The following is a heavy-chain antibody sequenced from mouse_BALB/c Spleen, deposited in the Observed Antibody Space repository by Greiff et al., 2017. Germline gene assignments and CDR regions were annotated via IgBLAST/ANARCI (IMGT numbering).Heavy chain of an antibody. Sequence: VQLQQPGAELVKPGASVKLSCKASGYTFTSYWMHWVKQRPGQGLEWIGEINPSNGRTNYNEKFKSKATLTVDKSSSTAYMQLSSLTSEDSAVYYCARGGDFDVWGAGTTVTVSS. CDR3: ARGGDFDV. CDR2: INPSNGRT. J-gene: IGHJ1*01. V-gene: IGHV1S81*02. CDR1: GYTFTSYW.